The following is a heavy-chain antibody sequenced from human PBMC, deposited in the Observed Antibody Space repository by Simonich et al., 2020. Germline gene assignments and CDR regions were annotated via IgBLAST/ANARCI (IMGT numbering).Heavy chain of an antibody. J-gene: IGHJ3*02. CDR2: INHSGST. Sequence: QVQLQQWGAGLLKPSETLSLTCAVYGGSFSGYYWSWIHKPPGKGLEWIGEINHSGSTNYNPSLKSRVTISVDTAKNQFSLKLSSVTAADTAVYYCARGKGWKNAFDIWGQGTMVTVSS. D-gene: IGHD1-1*01. CDR1: GGSFSGYY. V-gene: IGHV4-34*01. CDR3: ARGKGWKNAFDI.